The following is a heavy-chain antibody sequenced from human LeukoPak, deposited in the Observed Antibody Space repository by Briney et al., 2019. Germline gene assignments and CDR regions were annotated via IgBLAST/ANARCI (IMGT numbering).Heavy chain of an antibody. Sequence: PSETLSLTCTVSGGSISSYYWSWIRQPPGKGLEWIGYIYYSGSTNYNPSLKSRVTISVDTSKNQFSLKLSSVTAADKAVYYCARHSSGWYIMDVWGKGTTVTVSS. CDR3: ARHSSGWYIMDV. D-gene: IGHD6-19*01. CDR2: IYYSGST. CDR1: GGSISSYY. V-gene: IGHV4-59*08. J-gene: IGHJ6*03.